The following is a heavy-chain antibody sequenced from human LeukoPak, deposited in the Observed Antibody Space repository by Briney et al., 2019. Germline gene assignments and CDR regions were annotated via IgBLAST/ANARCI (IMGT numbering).Heavy chain of an antibody. Sequence: ASVTVSCKASGYSFSSFGITWVRQAPGQGLEWMGWISPYNVNTNYAQKFQGRVTMTTDTSTNTAYMELRSLRSDDTAVYYCARVTLSGYGGDYWGQGTLVTVSS. CDR1: GYSFSSFG. D-gene: IGHD5-12*01. J-gene: IGHJ4*02. V-gene: IGHV1-18*01. CDR2: ISPYNVNT. CDR3: ARVTLSGYGGDY.